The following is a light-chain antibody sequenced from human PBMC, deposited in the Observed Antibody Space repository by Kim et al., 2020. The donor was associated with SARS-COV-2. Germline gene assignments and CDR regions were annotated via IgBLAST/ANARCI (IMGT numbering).Light chain of an antibody. V-gene: IGLV1-47*02. Sequence: QSVLTQPPSASGTPGQRVTISCSGSTSNIGINYVYWYQQLPGTAPKLLIYNNDQRPSGVTDRFSGSKSGTSASLAIGGLRSEDEADYYCAAWDDSLSGPVFGGGTQLTVL. CDR1: TSNIGINY. J-gene: IGLJ3*02. CDR2: NND. CDR3: AAWDDSLSGPV.